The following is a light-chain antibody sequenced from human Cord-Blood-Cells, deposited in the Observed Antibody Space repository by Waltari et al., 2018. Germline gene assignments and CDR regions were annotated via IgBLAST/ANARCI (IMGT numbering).Light chain of an antibody. CDR3: QQYDNLVT. V-gene: IGKV1-33*01. Sequence: DIQMPQSPSSLSASVEDRVTITCQASQDISNYLNWYPQKPGKAPKLLIYDASNLETGVPSRFSGSGSGTDVTFTISSLQPEDIATYYCQQYDNLVTFGGGTKVEIK. CDR2: DAS. J-gene: IGKJ4*01. CDR1: QDISNY.